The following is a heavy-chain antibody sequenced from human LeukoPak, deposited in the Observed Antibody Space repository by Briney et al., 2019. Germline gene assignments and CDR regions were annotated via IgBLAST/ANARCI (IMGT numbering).Heavy chain of an antibody. CDR3: ARGRYDSSGSYSLFDY. J-gene: IGHJ4*02. CDR2: ITRSSIYI. D-gene: IGHD3-22*01. Sequence: GGSLRLSCAASGFTFSSYSMNWVRQAPGKGLEWVSCITRSSIYIYYVDSVKGRFTISRDDAKNSLYLQMNSLRAEDTAVYYCARGRYDSSGSYSLFDYWGQGTLVTVSS. V-gene: IGHV3-21*01. CDR1: GFTFSSYS.